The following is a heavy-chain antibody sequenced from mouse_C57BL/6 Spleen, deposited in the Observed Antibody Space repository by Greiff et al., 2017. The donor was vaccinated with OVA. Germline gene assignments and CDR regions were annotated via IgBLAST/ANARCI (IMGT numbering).Heavy chain of an antibody. CDR1: GYTFPSSW. CDR3: ARIDGYY. Sequence: QVQLQQPGAELVKPGASLKLYCRPFGYTFPSSWMPWLKQSPGRGLEWIGRIDPNSGGTKYNEKFKSKATRTVDKTSSTAYMQLSSLTSEDSAVYYCARIDGYYWGQGTSVTVSS. V-gene: IGHV1-72*01. CDR2: IDPNSGGT. D-gene: IGHD2-3*01. J-gene: IGHJ4*01.